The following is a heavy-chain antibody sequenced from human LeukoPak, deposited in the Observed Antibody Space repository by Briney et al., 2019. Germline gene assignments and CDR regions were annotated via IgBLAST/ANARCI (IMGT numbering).Heavy chain of an antibody. J-gene: IGHJ6*03. CDR1: GGSISSGSYY. Sequence: PSETLSLTCTVSGGSISSGSYYWSLIRQPAGKGLEWIGRIYTSGRTNYNPSLKSRLTISVDTSKNQFSLKLSSVTAADTAVYYCARDLKRIYYGSGSYYNGYYYYYMDVWGKGTTVTISS. D-gene: IGHD3-10*01. V-gene: IGHV4-61*02. CDR2: IYTSGRT. CDR3: ARDLKRIYYGSGSYYNGYYYYYMDV.